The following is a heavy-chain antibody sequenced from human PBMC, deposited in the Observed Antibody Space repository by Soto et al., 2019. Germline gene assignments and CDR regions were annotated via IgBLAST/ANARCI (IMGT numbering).Heavy chain of an antibody. V-gene: IGHV1-3*01. J-gene: IGHJ5*02. CDR3: TRGGPAARSGFDN. CDR2: INAGDGNT. Sequence: QVHLVQSGADVKKPGASVHVSCKASRYTFTNYVIHWVRLAPGERLEWMGWINAGDGNTRYSQKFQDRVTITMDTYSSTVYMKLTSLTSDDTAVYYCTRGGPAARSGFDNWGQGTLVTASS. CDR1: RYTFTNYV. D-gene: IGHD6-25*01.